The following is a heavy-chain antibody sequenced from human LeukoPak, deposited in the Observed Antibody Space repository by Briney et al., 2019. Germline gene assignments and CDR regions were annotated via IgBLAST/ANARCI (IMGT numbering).Heavy chain of an antibody. J-gene: IGHJ4*02. CDR2: IGSSGSTI. CDR3: ARAESGYDWEPSYFDY. CDR1: GFTFSDYY. Sequence: GGSLRLSCAASGFTFSDYYMSWIRQAPGKGLEWVSYIGSSGSTIYYADSVKGRFTISRDNAKNSLYLQMNSLRAEDTAVYYCARAESGYDWEPSYFDYWGQGTLVTVSS. D-gene: IGHD5-12*01. V-gene: IGHV3-11*01.